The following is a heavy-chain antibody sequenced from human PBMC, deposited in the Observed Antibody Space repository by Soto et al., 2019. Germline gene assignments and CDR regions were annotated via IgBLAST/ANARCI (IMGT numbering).Heavy chain of an antibody. CDR3: ARVRQGCSANNCYFDP. V-gene: IGHV4-4*02. J-gene: IGHJ5*01. CDR2: VHISGHS. D-gene: IGHD1-1*01. Sequence: PSETLSLTCTLSGGSVWAPDWWNWVRQSPDKGLEWIAEVHISGHSNYSPSLRSRVSVSIDSSKNQFHLNLNSVTAADTAIYYCARVRQGCSANNCYFDPWGQGTQVTASS. CDR1: GGSVWAPDW.